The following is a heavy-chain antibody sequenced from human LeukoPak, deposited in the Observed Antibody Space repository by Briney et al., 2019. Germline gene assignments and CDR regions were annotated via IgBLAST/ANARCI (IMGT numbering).Heavy chain of an antibody. D-gene: IGHD3-10*01. CDR3: ARYVVYGSGKYYFDY. V-gene: IGHV4-39*01. CDR1: GGSVSSTTYF. Sequence: SETLSLTCTVSGGSVSSTTYFWSWMRQPPGKGLELIASINYSGSTYYNPSLKSRVTISVDTSDNQFSLKLSSVTAADTAVYYCARYVVYGSGKYYFDYWGQGTLVTVSS. CDR2: INYSGST. J-gene: IGHJ4*02.